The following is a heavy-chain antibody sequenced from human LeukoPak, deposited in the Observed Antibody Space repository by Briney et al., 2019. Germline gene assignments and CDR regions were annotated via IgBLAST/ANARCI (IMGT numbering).Heavy chain of an antibody. CDR1: GFTFSGSA. J-gene: IGHJ4*02. D-gene: IGHD3-9*01. Sequence: PGGSLRRSCAASGFTFSGSAMHWVRQASGKGLEWVGRIRSKANSYATAYAASVKCRCTIYRDDSKNTAYLQMNSLKTEDTAAYYCTRHYDILTGYQKTFDYWGQGTLVTVSS. CDR2: IRSKANSYAT. CDR3: TRHYDILTGYQKTFDY. V-gene: IGHV3-73*01.